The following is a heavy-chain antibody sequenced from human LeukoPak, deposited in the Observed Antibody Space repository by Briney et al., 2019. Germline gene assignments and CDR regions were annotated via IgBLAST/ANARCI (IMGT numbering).Heavy chain of an antibody. V-gene: IGHV1-69*05. J-gene: IGHJ4*02. CDR1: GGTFSSYA. CDR2: IIPIFGTA. D-gene: IGHD3-22*01. CDR3: ARWQGNDNDSSGGGLDY. Sequence: SVKVSCKASGGTFSSYAISWERQAPGQGLEWMGGIIPIFGTANYAQKFQGRVTITTDESTSTAYMELSSLRSEDTAVYYCARWQGNDNDSSGGGLDYWGQGTLVTVSS.